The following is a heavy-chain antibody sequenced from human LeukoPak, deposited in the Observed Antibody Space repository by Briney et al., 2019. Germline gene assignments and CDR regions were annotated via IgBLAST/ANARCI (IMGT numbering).Heavy chain of an antibody. D-gene: IGHD4/OR15-4a*01. CDR3: ARRVQDTFDI. CDR1: GGSISSYS. Sequence: SETLSLTCTVSGGSISSYSWSWIRQPPGKGLEWIGYIYYSGSTNYNPSLKSRVTISIDTSKNQFSLKLSSVTAADTAVYYCARRVQDTFDIWGQGTMVTLSS. J-gene: IGHJ3*02. V-gene: IGHV4-59*08. CDR2: IYYSGST.